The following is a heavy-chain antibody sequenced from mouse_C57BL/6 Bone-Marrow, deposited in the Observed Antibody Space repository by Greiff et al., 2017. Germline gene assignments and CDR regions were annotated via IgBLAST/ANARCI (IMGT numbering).Heavy chain of an antibody. Sequence: EVQGVESGGDLVKPGGSLKLSCAASGFTFSSYGMSWVRQTPDKRLEWVATISIGGSYTYYPDSVKGRYTISRDNAKNTLYLQMSRLKSEDTAMYYCARHGVYWYFDYWGQGTTLTVSS. V-gene: IGHV5-6*01. J-gene: IGHJ2*01. CDR3: ARHGVYWYFDY. CDR1: GFTFSSYG. CDR2: ISIGGSYT. D-gene: IGHD2-1*01.